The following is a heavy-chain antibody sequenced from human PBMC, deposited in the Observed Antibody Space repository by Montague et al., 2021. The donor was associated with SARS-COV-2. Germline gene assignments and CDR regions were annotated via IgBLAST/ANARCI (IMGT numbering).Heavy chain of an antibody. V-gene: IGHV4-34*01. CDR1: GGSFRCYC. Sequence: SETLSLTCAVYGGSFRCYCWNWIRQPPGKGLFLIVEINHSGSTNYNPSLKSRVTMSVDTSKNQFSLKLSSVTSADTAVYYCASGARQGYGFRLGSFDSWGQGTLVTVSS. D-gene: IGHD3-10*01. CDR3: ASGARQGYGFRLGSFDS. CDR2: INHSGST. J-gene: IGHJ4*02.